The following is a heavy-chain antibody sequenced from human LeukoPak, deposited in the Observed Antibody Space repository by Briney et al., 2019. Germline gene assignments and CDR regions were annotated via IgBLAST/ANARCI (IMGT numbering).Heavy chain of an antibody. CDR2: ITIGGTT. D-gene: IGHD1-26*01. CDR1: GFTFTNYA. CDR3: AKDSRTGSPRAFDS. V-gene: IGHV3-23*01. J-gene: IGHJ4*02. Sequence: EGSLRLSCAASGFTFTNYAMTWVRQAPGKGLEWVSTITIGGTTYHADSVKGRFTISRDNSKNTLYLQMNSLRPEDTAVYSCAKDSRTGSPRAFDSWGQGTLVIVSS.